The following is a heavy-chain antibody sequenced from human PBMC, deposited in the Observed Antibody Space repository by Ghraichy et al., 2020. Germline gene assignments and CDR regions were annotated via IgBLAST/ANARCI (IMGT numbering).Heavy chain of an antibody. J-gene: IGHJ6*03. V-gene: IGHV3-74*03. CDR1: GFSFNTYW. CDR2: INNDGVGT. CDR3: ARVYREYQRSEPWYFYDYYMAV. D-gene: IGHD2-2*01. Sequence: GESLNISCAASGFSFNTYWMHWVRQAPGKGLVWVARINNDGVGTKYADSVKGRFTISRDNARNTLLLQMNSLRAEDSAVYFCARVYREYQRSEPWYFYDYYMAVWSKGATIALAS.